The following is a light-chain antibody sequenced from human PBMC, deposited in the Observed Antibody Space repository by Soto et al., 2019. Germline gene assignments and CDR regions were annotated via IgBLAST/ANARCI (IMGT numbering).Light chain of an antibody. CDR1: QYIGRY. CDR2: AAS. Sequence: DIQMTHSPSSLSESVVDKFTITCRAGQYIGRYLNWYQQKPGKAPKLLIYAASSLQSGVPSRGSGRGAGTDFTLTSSSLQPEDFATYYCQQANSFPITFGQGTRLEI. CDR3: QQANSFPIT. J-gene: IGKJ5*01. V-gene: IGKV1-39*01.